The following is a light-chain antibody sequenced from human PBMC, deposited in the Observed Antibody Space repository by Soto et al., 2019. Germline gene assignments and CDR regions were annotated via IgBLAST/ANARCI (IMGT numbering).Light chain of an antibody. V-gene: IGKV2-30*01. CDR3: MQGTYWPRT. J-gene: IGKJ2*01. CDR1: QSLVYSDGVTY. CDR2: QLS. Sequence: DVVMTQSPLSLPVTLGQPASISCRSSQSLVYSDGVTYLNWFQQRPGQSPRRLIYQLSNRDSGVPDRFSGSGSGPDFTLKISRVAAEDVGVYYCMQGTYWPRTFGQGTKLEIK.